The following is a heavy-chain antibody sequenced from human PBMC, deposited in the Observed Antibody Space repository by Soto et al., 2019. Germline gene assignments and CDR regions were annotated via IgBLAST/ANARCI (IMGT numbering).Heavy chain of an antibody. D-gene: IGHD3-3*01. CDR2: IYDSGST. CDR3: ARWWSGSRQGFDP. V-gene: IGHV4-31*03. J-gene: IGHJ5*02. Sequence: QVQLQESGPGLVKPSQTLSLTCTVSGGSISSGDYYWSWIRQHPGKGLEWIGYIYDSGSTYYTPYLKSRVTISVDTSKNQFSLKLSSVTAADAAVYYCARWWSGSRQGFDPWGQGTLVTVSS. CDR1: GGSISSGDYY.